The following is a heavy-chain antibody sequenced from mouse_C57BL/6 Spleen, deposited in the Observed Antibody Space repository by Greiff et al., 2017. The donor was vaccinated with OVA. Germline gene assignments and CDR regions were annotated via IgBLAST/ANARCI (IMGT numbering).Heavy chain of an antibody. V-gene: IGHV7-3*01. D-gene: IGHD2-3*01. Sequence: DVMLVESGGGLVQPGGSLSLSCAASGFTFTDYYMSWVRQPPGKALEWLGFIRNKANGYTTEYSASVKGLFTISRDNSQSILYLQMNDLRAEDSATYYCARYEDGYYVDYWGQGTTLTVSS. CDR1: GFTFTDYY. J-gene: IGHJ2*01. CDR2: IRNKANGYTT. CDR3: ARYEDGYYVDY.